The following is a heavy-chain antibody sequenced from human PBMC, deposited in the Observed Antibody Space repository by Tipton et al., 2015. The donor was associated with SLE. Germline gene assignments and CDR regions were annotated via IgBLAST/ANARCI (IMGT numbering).Heavy chain of an antibody. CDR1: GGSISGSPYY. J-gene: IGHJ4*02. CDR2: IYYSGST. Sequence: TLSLTCTVSGGSISGSPYYWAWIRQPPGKGLEWIGSIYYSGSTYHNPSLKSRVTISVDTSKNQFSLRLRFVTAADTAMYYCARDSGSYFDYWGQGTLVTVSS. CDR3: ARDSGSYFDY. D-gene: IGHD1-26*01. V-gene: IGHV4-39*07.